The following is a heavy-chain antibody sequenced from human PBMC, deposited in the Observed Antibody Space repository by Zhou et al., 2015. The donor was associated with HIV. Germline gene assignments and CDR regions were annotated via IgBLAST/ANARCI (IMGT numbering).Heavy chain of an antibody. D-gene: IGHD4-23*01. CDR2: IIPILGIA. Sequence: QVQLVQSGAEVKKPGSSVKVSCKASGGTFSSYTISWVRQAPGQGLEWMGRIIPILGIANYAQKFQGRVTITADKSTSTAYMELSSLRSEDTAVYYCASPSPLLTLAAYGMDVWGQGTTVTVSS. V-gene: IGHV1-69*02. J-gene: IGHJ6*02. CDR1: GGTFSSYT. CDR3: ASPSPLLTLAAYGMDV.